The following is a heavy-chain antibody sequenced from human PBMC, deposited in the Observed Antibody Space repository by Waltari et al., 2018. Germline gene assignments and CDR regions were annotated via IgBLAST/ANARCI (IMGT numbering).Heavy chain of an antibody. CDR1: GYTLTELS. D-gene: IGHD3-10*01. Sequence: QVQLVQSGAEVKKPGASVKVSCKVSGYTLTELSMHWVRQAPGKGLELMGGLDPEYGEPIYSPKFQGRVTMTEDTSTDPAYMELSSLRSEDTAVYYCATAQIRGCGRDFDYWGQGTLVTVSS. J-gene: IGHJ4*02. V-gene: IGHV1-24*01. CDR3: ATAQIRGCGRDFDY. CDR2: LDPEYGEP.